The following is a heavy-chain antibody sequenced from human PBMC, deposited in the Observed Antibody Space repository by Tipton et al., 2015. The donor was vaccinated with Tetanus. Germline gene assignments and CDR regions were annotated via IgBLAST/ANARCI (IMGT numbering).Heavy chain of an antibody. D-gene: IGHD3-22*01. CDR1: GFTFSNYG. CDR2: MSKDGGFK. Sequence: SLRLSCAASGFTFSNYGMHWVRQAPGKGLEWVAVMSKDGGFKHYVDSAKGRFTISRDNAKNSLYLQMNSLRAEDTALYYCAKAHYYDSSSYYFDNWGQGTLVTVSS. J-gene: IGHJ4*02. CDR3: AKAHYYDSSSYYFDN. V-gene: IGHV3-30*18.